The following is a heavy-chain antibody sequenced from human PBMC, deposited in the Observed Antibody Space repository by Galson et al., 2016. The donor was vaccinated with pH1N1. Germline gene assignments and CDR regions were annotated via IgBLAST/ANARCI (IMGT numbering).Heavy chain of an antibody. CDR1: GRSFSVYY. V-gene: IGHV4-34*01. Sequence: ETLSLTCAVYGRSFSVYYWSWIRQPPGKGLEWIGEISHSGSTNYNPSLKSRVTISVDTSKSQFSLRLSSVTAADTAVYYCARPRRAIFGVVISGDAFGIWGQGTMVTVSS. J-gene: IGHJ3*02. D-gene: IGHD3-3*01. CDR2: ISHSGST. CDR3: ARPRRAIFGVVISGDAFGI.